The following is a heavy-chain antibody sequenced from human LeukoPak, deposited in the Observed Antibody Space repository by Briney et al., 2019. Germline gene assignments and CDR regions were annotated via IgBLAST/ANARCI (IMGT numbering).Heavy chain of an antibody. V-gene: IGHV3-23*01. J-gene: IGHJ4*02. CDR3: ARDYPTSGIVTIFDY. CDR2: ITASGDST. D-gene: IGHD1-1*01. CDR1: GSTFNKYA. Sequence: GGSLRLSCASSGSTFNKYAMTWVRRAPGKGLEGVSSITASGDSTYCADSVKGRFTISRDNSKNTLYLQMSSLRAEDTAVYYCARDYPTSGIVTIFDYWGQGSLVTVSS.